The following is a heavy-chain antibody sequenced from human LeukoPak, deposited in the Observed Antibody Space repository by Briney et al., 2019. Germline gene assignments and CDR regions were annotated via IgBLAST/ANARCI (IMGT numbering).Heavy chain of an antibody. J-gene: IGHJ4*02. CDR1: GFTFSSYS. CDR3: TRGPTLIGVAGTWPLDD. CDR2: ISSASAYR. Sequence: GGSLRLSCAASGFTFSSYSMHWVRQAPGKGLEWVSSISSASAYRYYADSVKGRFTISRDNAKNSLHLQMNSLRAEDSAVYYCTRGPTLIGVAGTWPLDDRGQGTLVTVSS. D-gene: IGHD6-19*01. V-gene: IGHV3-21*01.